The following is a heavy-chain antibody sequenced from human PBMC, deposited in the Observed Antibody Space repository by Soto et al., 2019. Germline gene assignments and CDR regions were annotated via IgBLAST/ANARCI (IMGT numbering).Heavy chain of an antibody. CDR1: GFTFSSYG. Sequence: GGSLGLSCAASGFTFSSYGMHWVRQAPGKGLEWVAVISYDGSNKYYADSVKGRFTISRDNSKNTLYLQMNSLRAEDTAVYYCAKDRKRTFDYWGQGTLVTXSS. J-gene: IGHJ4*02. CDR2: ISYDGSNK. CDR3: AKDRKRTFDY. V-gene: IGHV3-30*18. D-gene: IGHD1-1*01.